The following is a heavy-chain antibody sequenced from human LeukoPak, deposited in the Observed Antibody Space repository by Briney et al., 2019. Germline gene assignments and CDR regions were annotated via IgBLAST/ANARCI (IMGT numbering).Heavy chain of an antibody. Sequence: GGSLRLSCTPSGFTFNDYYMGWIRQAPGKGLEWVSYINRSGTTTYYADSVKGRSTITRDNTNNSLYLQMNSLRAEDTAVYYCARDPHIVVVTSTPFFDYWGQGTLVTVSS. J-gene: IGHJ4*02. V-gene: IGHV3-11*01. CDR1: GFTFNDYY. D-gene: IGHD2-21*02. CDR2: INRSGTTT. CDR3: ARDPHIVVVTSTPFFDY.